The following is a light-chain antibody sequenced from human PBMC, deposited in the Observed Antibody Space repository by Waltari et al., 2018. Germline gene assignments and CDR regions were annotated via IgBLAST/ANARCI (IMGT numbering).Light chain of an antibody. V-gene: IGLV3-19*01. CDR1: SLRSYY. CDR3: TSRDSSGNHHVV. J-gene: IGLJ2*01. CDR2: GKN. Sequence: SSELTQDPAVSVALGQTVRITCQGDSLRSYYASWYQQKPGQAPVLVIYGKNNRPSGIPDRFSGSSSGNTASLTIPGAEAEDGADYYCTSRDSSGNHHVVFGGGTKLTV.